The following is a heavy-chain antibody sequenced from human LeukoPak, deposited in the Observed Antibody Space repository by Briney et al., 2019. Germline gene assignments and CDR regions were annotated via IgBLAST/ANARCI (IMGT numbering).Heavy chain of an antibody. CDR3: ARRRPQSSVYDY. CDR2: IVTDGSA. Sequence: GGSLRLSCAASGFIVSTNYLTWVRQAPGKGLEWVSVIVTDGSAFYADSVKGRFTISRDSSKNTLYLQMNSLRAEDTAVYYCARRRPQSSVYDYWGQGTLVTVSS. D-gene: IGHD5-24*01. V-gene: IGHV3-53*01. J-gene: IGHJ4*02. CDR1: GFIVSTNY.